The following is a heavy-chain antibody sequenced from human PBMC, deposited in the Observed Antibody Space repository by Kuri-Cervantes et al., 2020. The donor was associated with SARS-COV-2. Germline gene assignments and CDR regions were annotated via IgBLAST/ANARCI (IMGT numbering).Heavy chain of an antibody. D-gene: IGHD2-21*01. CDR2: ISSSSSYI. J-gene: IGHJ6*03. CDR3: ARVAGQGPIYYYYMDV. CDR1: GFTFSSYS. V-gene: IGHV3-21*01. Sequence: GESLKISCAASGFTFSSYSMNWVRQAPGKGLEWVSSISSSSSYIYYADSVKGRFTISRDSAKNSLYLQMNSLRGEDTAVYYCARVAGQGPIYYYYMDVWGKGTMVTVSS.